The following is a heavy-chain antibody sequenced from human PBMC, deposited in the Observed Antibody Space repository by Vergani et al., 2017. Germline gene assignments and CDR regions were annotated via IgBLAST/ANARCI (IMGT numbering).Heavy chain of an antibody. CDR3: TSASVWGSYRSNWFDP. V-gene: IGHV3-21*03. CDR1: GFTFSSYS. Sequence: EVQLVESGGGLVKRGGSLRLSCAASGFTFSSYSMNWVRQAPGKGLEWVSSISSSSSYIHYSDSLKGRFTISRDNAKSSLYLQMNSLRAEDTAVYYCTSASVWGSYRSNWFDPWGQGTLVTVSS. J-gene: IGHJ5*02. D-gene: IGHD3-16*02. CDR2: ISSSSSYI.